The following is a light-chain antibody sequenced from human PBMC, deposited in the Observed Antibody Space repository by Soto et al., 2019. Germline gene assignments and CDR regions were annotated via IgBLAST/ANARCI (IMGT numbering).Light chain of an antibody. CDR2: GAS. CDR1: QGISNF. CDR3: QKYNSAPRT. V-gene: IGKV1-27*01. Sequence: DIQMTQSPSSLSASVGDRVTITCRASQGISNFLAWYQQKPGKVPKLLIYGASTLQSGVPSRFSGSGSGTDFTLNISSLQPEDVAPYYCQKYNSAPRTFGQGTKLEIK. J-gene: IGKJ2*01.